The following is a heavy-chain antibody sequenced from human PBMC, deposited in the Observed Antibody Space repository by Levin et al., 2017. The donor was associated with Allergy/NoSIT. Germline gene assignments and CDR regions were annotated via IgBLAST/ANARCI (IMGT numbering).Heavy chain of an antibody. CDR2: IKQDGSEK. V-gene: IGHV3-7*01. D-gene: IGHD3-22*01. CDR3: AREYYDSSGYYSFFDL. CDR1: GFTFSSYW. J-gene: IGHJ2*01. Sequence: PGGSLRLSCAASGFTFSSYWMSWVRQAPGKGLEWVANIKQDGSEKYYVDSVKGRFTISRDNAKNSLYLQMNSLRAEDTAVYYCAREYYDSSGYYSFFDLWGRGTLVTVSS.